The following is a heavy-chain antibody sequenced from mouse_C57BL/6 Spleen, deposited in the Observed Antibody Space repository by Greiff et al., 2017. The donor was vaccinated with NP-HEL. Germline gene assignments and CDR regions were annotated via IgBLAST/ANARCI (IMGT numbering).Heavy chain of an antibody. Sequence: QVQLQQPGTELVKPGASVKLSCKASGYTFTSYWMHWVKQRPGQGLECIGNINPSNGGTNYNEKFKSKATLTVDKSSSTAYMQLSSLTSEDSAVYYCARSKGYLTTVVGYWGQGTTLTVSS. J-gene: IGHJ2*01. CDR1: GYTFTSYW. V-gene: IGHV1-53*01. CDR3: ARSKGYLTTVVGY. CDR2: INPSNGGT. D-gene: IGHD1-1*01.